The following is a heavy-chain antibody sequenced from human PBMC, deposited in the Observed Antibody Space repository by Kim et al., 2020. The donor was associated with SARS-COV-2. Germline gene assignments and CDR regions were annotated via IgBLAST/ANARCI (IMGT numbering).Heavy chain of an antibody. J-gene: IGHJ4*02. CDR3: AREGVGHCTSSNCFIDY. CDR2: ISSSGGTI. V-gene: IGHV3-11*01. D-gene: IGHD2-2*03. Sequence: GGSLRLSCAASGFTFSDYYMSWIRQAPGKGLEWVSYISSSGGTIYYADSVKGRFTISRDNAKKSLYLQMTSLRAEDTAFYYCAREGVGHCTSSNCFIDYWGQGTLVTVSS. CDR1: GFTFSDYY.